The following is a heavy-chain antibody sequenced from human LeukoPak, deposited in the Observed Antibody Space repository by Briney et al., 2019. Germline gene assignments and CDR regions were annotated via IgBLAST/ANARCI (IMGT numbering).Heavy chain of an antibody. J-gene: IGHJ4*02. CDR1: GYTFTSYY. V-gene: IGHV1-2*02. CDR2: INPNSGGT. CDR3: ARLYSSGWYSDY. D-gene: IGHD6-19*01. Sequence: ASVKVSCKASGYTFTSYYMHWVRQAPGQGLEWMGWINPNSGGTNYAQKFQGRVTMTRDTSISTAYMELSRLRSDDTAVYYCARLYSSGWYSDYWGQGTLVTVSS.